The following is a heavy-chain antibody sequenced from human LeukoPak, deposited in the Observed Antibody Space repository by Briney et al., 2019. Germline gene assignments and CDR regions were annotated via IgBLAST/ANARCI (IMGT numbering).Heavy chain of an antibody. V-gene: IGHV1-46*01. J-gene: IGHJ5*02. CDR1: GYTFTSYA. CDR3: ASDPNSGSDA. CDR2: INPSGGST. D-gene: IGHD1-26*01. Sequence: ASVKVSCKASGYTFTSYAMNWVRQAPGQGLEWMGIINPSGGSTSYAQKFQGRVTMTRDMSTSTAYMELSRLRSDDTAVYYCASDPNSGSDAWGQGTLVTVSS.